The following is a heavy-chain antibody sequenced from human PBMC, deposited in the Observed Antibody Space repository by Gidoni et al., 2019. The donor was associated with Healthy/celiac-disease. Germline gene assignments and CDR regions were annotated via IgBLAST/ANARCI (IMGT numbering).Heavy chain of an antibody. V-gene: IGHV1-3*01. CDR1: GYTFTSYA. CDR2: INAGNGNT. J-gene: IGHJ4*02. CDR3: ARGPGGKRTGTTYYFDY. D-gene: IGHD1-1*01. Sequence: QVQLVQSGAEVKKPGASVKVSCKASGYTFTSYAMHWVRQAHEQRLEWMGWINAGNGNTKNAKKFQRRVTITRDTSASTAYMELSSLRSEDTAVYYCARGPGGKRTGTTYYFDYWGQGTLVTVSS.